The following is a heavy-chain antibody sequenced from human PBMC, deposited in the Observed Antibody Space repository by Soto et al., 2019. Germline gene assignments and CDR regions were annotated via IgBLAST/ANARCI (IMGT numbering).Heavy chain of an antibody. Sequence: EVQLLESGGGLVQPGGSLRLSCAASGFTFSSYAMSWVRPAPGKGLEWVSAISGSGGSTYYADSVKGRFTISRDNSKNTLYLQMNSLRAEDTAVYYCAKCGSGSYYIGGAAAFDIWGQGTMVTVSS. CDR3: AKCGSGSYYIGGAAAFDI. J-gene: IGHJ3*02. CDR2: ISGSGGST. V-gene: IGHV3-23*01. D-gene: IGHD3-10*01. CDR1: GFTFSSYA.